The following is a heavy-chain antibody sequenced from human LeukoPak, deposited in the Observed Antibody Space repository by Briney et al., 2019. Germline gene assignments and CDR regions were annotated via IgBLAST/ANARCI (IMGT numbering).Heavy chain of an antibody. J-gene: IGHJ4*02. D-gene: IGHD4-23*01. V-gene: IGHV3-15*01. CDR2: VKSKPDGATT. Sequence: GGSLRLSCAASGFTFSNAWMNWVRQAPGKGLEWVGRVKSKPDGATTDYAAPVKGRFTISRDDSKNTLYLQMNSLKTEDTAAYYCTTDLPGGDFDYWGQGTLVTVSS. CDR3: TTDLPGGDFDY. CDR1: GFTFSNAW.